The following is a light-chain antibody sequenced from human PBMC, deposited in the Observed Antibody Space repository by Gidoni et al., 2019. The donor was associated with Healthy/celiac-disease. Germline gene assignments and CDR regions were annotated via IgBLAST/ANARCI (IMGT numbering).Light chain of an antibody. CDR3: QQYNSYCT. V-gene: IGKV1-5*03. CDR1: HSISSW. CDR2: EAS. J-gene: IGKJ1*01. Sequence: DRQMTQSPSTLSASVGDRVTITCRASHSISSWLAWYQQKPGKAPKLLIYEASNLESGVPSRFSGSGSGTEFTLTISSLQPDAFATYYCQQYNSYCTFGQGTKVEIK.